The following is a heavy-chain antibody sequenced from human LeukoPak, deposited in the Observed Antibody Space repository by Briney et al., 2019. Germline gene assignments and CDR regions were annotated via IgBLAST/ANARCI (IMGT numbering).Heavy chain of an antibody. J-gene: IGHJ3*02. V-gene: IGHV3-30*02. D-gene: IGHD2-2*01. CDR3: ATEYCSSTSCYGWSTLDI. Sequence: PGGSLRLSCAVSGFTFSIYSMQWVRQAPGKGLEWVAFIRYDESDKYYAESVKGRFTISRDNSKNTLYLQMNSLRAEDTAVYYCATEYCSSTSCYGWSTLDIWGLRTMVTVSS. CDR1: GFTFSIYS. CDR2: IRYDESDK.